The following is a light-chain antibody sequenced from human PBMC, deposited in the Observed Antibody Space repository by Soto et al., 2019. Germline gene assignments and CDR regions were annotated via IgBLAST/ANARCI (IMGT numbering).Light chain of an antibody. V-gene: IGKV1-5*03. Sequence: EIQMTQSPSTLSASVGDRVTITCRASDYVSSWVAWYQQKPGKAPNLLIHSASTLERGVPPRFSGSGSGTEFTLTISSLQPDDFATYYCQQYNTYSWTFGQGTKLDI. CDR1: DYVSSW. J-gene: IGKJ2*02. CDR3: QQYNTYSWT. CDR2: SAS.